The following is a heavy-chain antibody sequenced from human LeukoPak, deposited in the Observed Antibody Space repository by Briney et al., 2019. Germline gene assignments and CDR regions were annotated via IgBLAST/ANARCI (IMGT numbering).Heavy chain of an antibody. V-gene: IGHV4-4*02. CDR1: GGSIISSNW. CDR3: TRLRATPLNFDY. Sequence: PSETLSLTCAVSGGSIISSNWWSWVRQPPGKGLEWIGQIYHSGSTNYNPSLKSRVTISVDKSKNQFSLKLTSVTAADTAVYYCTRLRATPLNFDYWGQGTLVTVSS. CDR2: IYHSGST. J-gene: IGHJ4*02. D-gene: IGHD1-26*01.